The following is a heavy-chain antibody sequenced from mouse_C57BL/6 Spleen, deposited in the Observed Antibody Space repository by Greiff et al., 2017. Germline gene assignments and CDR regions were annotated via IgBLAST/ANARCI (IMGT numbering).Heavy chain of an antibody. CDR2: LSDGGSYT. J-gene: IGHJ2*01. CDR3: ARDYYYGSSHYLDY. V-gene: IGHV5-4*01. D-gene: IGHD1-1*01. Sequence: EVMLVESGGGLVKPGGSLKLSCAASGFTFSSYAMSWVRQTPDKRLEWVATLSDGGSYTYYPDNVKGRFTISRGNAKNNLYLQMSHLTSEDTAMYYCARDYYYGSSHYLDYWGQGTTLTVSS. CDR1: GFTFSSYA.